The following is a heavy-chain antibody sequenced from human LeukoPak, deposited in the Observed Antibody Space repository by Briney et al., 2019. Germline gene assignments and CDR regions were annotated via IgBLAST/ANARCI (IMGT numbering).Heavy chain of an antibody. J-gene: IGHJ3*02. CDR3: ARDGSAGAFDI. V-gene: IGHV3-11*04. Sequence: TTGGSLRLSCAASGFTFSDYYMSWIRQAPGKGLEWVSYISSSGSTIYYADSVKGRFTISRDNAKNSLFLQMNSLRAEDTAVYYCARDGSAGAFDIWGQGTMVTVSS. CDR2: ISSSGSTI. CDR1: GFTFSDYY.